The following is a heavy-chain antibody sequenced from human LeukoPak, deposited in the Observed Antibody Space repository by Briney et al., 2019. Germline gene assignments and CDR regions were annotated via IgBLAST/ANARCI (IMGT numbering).Heavy chain of an antibody. CDR3: ARGGLIQRHAFDI. D-gene: IGHD1-1*01. Sequence: PSETLSLTCTVAGGSISSYYWSWIRQPPGKGLGWIGYIYYSGSTNYNPSLKSRVTMSVDTSKNQFSLKLNSVTAADTAMYYCARGGLIQRHAFDIWRQGTMVTVSS. CDR2: IYYSGST. V-gene: IGHV4-59*01. CDR1: GGSISSYY. J-gene: IGHJ3*02.